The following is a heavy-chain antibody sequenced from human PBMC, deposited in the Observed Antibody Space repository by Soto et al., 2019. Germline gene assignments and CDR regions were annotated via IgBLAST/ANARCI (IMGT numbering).Heavy chain of an antibody. CDR3: AGVATHTYYYYYMDV. CDR2: IYYSGST. J-gene: IGHJ6*03. CDR1: GGSISSSSYY. Sequence: KTSETLSLTCTVSGGSISSSSYYWGCIRQPPGKGLEWIGSIYYSGSTYYNPSLKSRVTISVDTSKNQFSLKLSSVTAADTAVYYCAGVATHTYYYYYMDVWGKGTTVTVSS. V-gene: IGHV4-39*01. D-gene: IGHD5-12*01.